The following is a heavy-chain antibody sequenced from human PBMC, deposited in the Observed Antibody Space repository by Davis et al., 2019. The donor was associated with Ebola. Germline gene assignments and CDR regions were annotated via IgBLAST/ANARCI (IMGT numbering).Heavy chain of an antibody. CDR1: GFTFDDHA. J-gene: IGHJ4*02. CDR3: AKTRGYRLYYFEY. V-gene: IGHV3-43*02. D-gene: IGHD5-18*01. Sequence: GESLKISCAASGFTFDDHAMSWVRQAPGKALEWVSLISGNGYGTEYGDSVKDRFTISRDNSKNFLYLQVNDLRPEDTALYFCAKTRGYRLYYFEYWGQGTLVTVSS. CDR2: ISGNGYGT.